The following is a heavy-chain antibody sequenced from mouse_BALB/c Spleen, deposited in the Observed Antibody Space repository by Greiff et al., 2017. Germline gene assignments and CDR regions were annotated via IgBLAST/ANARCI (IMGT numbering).Heavy chain of an antibody. V-gene: IGHV5-6-4*01. CDR3: TRSPYDGYYVGY. Sequence: EVQGVESGGGLVKPGGSLKLSCAASGFTFSSYTMSWVRQTPEKRLEWVATISSGGSYTYYPDSVKGRFTISRDNAKNTLYLQMSSLKSEDTAMYYCTRSPYDGYYVGYWGQGTTLTVSS. CDR1: GFTFSSYT. D-gene: IGHD2-3*01. J-gene: IGHJ2*01. CDR2: ISSGGSYT.